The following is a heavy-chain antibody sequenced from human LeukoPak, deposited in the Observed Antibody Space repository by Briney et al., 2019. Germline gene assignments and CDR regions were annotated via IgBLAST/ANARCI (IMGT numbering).Heavy chain of an antibody. J-gene: IGHJ4*02. CDR3: ARLKEGIDY. CDR1: GGSISGSSYF. V-gene: IGHV4-39*01. D-gene: IGHD3-10*01. CDR2: IYYSGNT. Sequence: SETLSLTCAVSGGSISGSSYFWGWIRQPPGKGLEWIGSIYYSGNTYYNPSLKSRVTISVDTSKNQFSLKLSSVTATDTAVYYCARLKEGIDYWGQGTLVTVSS.